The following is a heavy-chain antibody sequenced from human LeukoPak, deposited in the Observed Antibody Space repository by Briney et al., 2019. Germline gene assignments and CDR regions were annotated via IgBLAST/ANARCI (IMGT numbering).Heavy chain of an antibody. V-gene: IGHV4-34*01. J-gene: IGHJ4*02. CDR1: GFTFSSYS. CDR3: ARDLYGSGSYYDY. D-gene: IGHD3-10*01. Sequence: PGGSLRLSCAASGFTFSSYSMNWVRQAPGKGLEWIGEINHSGSTNYNPSLKSRVTISVDTSKNQFSLKLSSVTAADTAVYYCARDLYGSGSYYDYWGQGTLVTVSS. CDR2: INHSGST.